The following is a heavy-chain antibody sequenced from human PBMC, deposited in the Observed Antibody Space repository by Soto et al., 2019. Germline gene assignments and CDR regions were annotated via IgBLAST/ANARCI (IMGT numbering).Heavy chain of an antibody. J-gene: IGHJ6*02. CDR3: ARSHAPYYYDTTGFFFGLDV. D-gene: IGHD3-22*01. CDR2: MSFDETKK. CDR1: GFTFSNYA. V-gene: IGHV3-30-3*01. Sequence: QVRLVASGGGVVQPGRSLRLSCAASGFTFSNYAMHWVRQAPGKGLEWVAVMSFDETKKYHAASVEGRFTISRDNSQNSLDLQINSLRAEDTALYYCARSHAPYYYDTTGFFFGLDVWGQGTTVVVSS.